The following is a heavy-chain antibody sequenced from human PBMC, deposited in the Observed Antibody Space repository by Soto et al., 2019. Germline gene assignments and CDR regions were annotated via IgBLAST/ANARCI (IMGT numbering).Heavy chain of an antibody. CDR2: IYYSGST. J-gene: IGHJ5*02. CDR1: GGSISSGDYY. CDR3: ARGRSGSGWSPDWFDP. V-gene: IGHV4-30-4*02. Sequence: SETLSLTCTVSGGSISSGDYYWSWIRQPPGKGLEWIGYIYYSGSTYYNPSLKSRVTISVDTSKNQFSLKLSSVTAADTAVYYCARGRSGSGWSPDWFDPWGQGTLVTVS. D-gene: IGHD6-19*01.